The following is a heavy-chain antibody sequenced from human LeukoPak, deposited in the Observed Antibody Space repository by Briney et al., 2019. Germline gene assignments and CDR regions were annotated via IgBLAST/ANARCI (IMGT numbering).Heavy chain of an antibody. CDR1: GLSFSSYD. V-gene: IGHV3-13*01. Sequence: HAGGSLRLSCAASGLSFSSYDMHWVRQATGKGLGWVSAIGTKGDTYYSDSVRGRFTISRENGKNSLYLQMNSLRAGDTAVYYCAREMSDTVTWGWYFDLWGRGTLVTVSS. D-gene: IGHD4-17*01. CDR2: IGTKGDT. J-gene: IGHJ2*01. CDR3: AREMSDTVTWGWYFDL.